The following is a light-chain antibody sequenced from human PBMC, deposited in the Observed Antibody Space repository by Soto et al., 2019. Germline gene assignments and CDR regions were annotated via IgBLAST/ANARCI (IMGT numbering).Light chain of an antibody. J-gene: IGLJ2*01. V-gene: IGLV2-14*01. Sequence: QSALTQPASVSGSPGQSTTISCTGTSSDVGGYTYVSWYQQQPGRAPKLMIYDVSNRPSGVSNRFTASKSGNTASLTISGLQAEDEADYYCSSYTSRSTLVFGGGTKLTVL. CDR1: SSDVGGYTY. CDR2: DVS. CDR3: SSYTSRSTLV.